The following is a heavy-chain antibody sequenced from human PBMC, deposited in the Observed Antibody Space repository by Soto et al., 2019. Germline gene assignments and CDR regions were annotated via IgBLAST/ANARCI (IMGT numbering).Heavy chain of an antibody. CDR2: IXXSXSX. CDR3: ARLVLGVKGNYFDY. Sequence: SETLSLTCAVYGGSFSGYYWSWIRQPPGKGLEXIGEIXXSXSXXXNXXXXSRVTISVDTSKNQFSLKLSSVTAADTAVYYCARLVLGVKGNYFDYWGQGTLVT. D-gene: IGHD3-3*01. CDR1: GGSFSGYY. J-gene: IGHJ4*02. V-gene: IGHV4-34*01.